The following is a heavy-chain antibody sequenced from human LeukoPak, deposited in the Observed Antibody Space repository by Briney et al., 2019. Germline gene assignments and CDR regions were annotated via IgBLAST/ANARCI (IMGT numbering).Heavy chain of an antibody. J-gene: IGHJ6*04. CDR2: IIPIFGTT. V-gene: IGHV1-69*01. CDR1: VGTFSSYA. D-gene: IGHD3-10*01. CDR3: ARAGGYYYGSGSGNYYYYYGMDV. Sequence: SVKVSCKASVGTFSSYAISWVRQSPGQGLEWMVGIIPIFGTTNYAQKFQGRVTITADESTSTAYMELSSLRSEDTAVYYCARAGGYYYGSGSGNYYYYYGMDVWGKGTTVTVSS.